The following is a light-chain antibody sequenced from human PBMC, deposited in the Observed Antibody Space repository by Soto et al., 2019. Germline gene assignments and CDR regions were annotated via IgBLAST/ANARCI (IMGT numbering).Light chain of an antibody. J-gene: IGLJ2*01. CDR2: GNS. CDR3: QSSDSSLSVV. CDR1: SSNIGAGYD. Sequence: QSVLTQPPSVSGAPGQRGTISGTGSSSNIGAGYDVHWYQQLPGTAPKLLIYGNSNRPSGVPDRFSGSKSGTSASLAITKLQAEDEADYYCQSSDSSLSVVFGGGTKVTVL. V-gene: IGLV1-40*01.